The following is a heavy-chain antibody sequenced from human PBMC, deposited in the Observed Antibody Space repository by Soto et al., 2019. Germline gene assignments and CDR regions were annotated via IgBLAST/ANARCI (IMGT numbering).Heavy chain of an antibody. D-gene: IGHD4-17*01. CDR1: GGSISSAGYH. Sequence: QVQLQESGPGLVKPSQALSLICTVSGGSISSAGYHWSWIRQHPGKALEWIGYIYYSGSTYYSPSLKSRLTLSLATSKNQFSLELSSVTAADTAVYYCARKTTVTTSGRGAFDYWGQGTLVTVSS. J-gene: IGHJ4*02. V-gene: IGHV4-31*03. CDR3: ARKTTVTTSGRGAFDY. CDR2: IYYSGST.